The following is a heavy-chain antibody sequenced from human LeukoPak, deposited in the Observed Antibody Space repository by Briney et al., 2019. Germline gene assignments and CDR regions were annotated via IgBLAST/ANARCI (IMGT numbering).Heavy chain of an antibody. V-gene: IGHV1-2*02. J-gene: IGHJ4*02. D-gene: IGHD2-2*02. CDR3: ARVDYTTSDFDY. CDR1: GYTFTGYY. CDR2: INPNSGVT. Sequence: AASVKVSCKASGYTFTGYYIHWVRQAPGQGLEWMGWINPNSGVTNYAQKFQGRVTMTRDRSISTAYVEVSRLTSDDTAVYFCARVDYTTSDFDYWGQGTLVTVSP.